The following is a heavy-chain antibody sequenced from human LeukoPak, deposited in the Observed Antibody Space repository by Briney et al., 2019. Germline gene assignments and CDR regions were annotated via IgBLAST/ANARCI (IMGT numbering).Heavy chain of an antibody. J-gene: IGHJ4*02. CDR1: GFTFSSYS. D-gene: IGHD5-24*01. V-gene: IGHV3-48*02. Sequence: GGSLRLSCAASGFTFSSYSMNWVRQAPGKGLEWVSYISSSSTTIYYADSVKGRFTISRDNAKNSLYLRMNSLRDEDTAVYYCATRDAYNSFDNWGQGTLVTVSS. CDR3: ATRDAYNSFDN. CDR2: ISSSSTTI.